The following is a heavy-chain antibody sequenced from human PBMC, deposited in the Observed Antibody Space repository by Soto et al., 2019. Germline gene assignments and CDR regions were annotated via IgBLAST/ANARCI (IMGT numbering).Heavy chain of an antibody. CDR3: ARGYSYGHYHSTREL. J-gene: IGHJ6*01. D-gene: IGHD5-18*01. V-gene: IGHV1-18*01. Sequence: ASVXVSFKASCYTFTNYDIIVVLQAPGQGLDGMGWISTYNGNTNYAQKLQGRVTMTTDRSTSTAYMELRSLRSDDTAVYYCARGYSYGHYHSTRELWGPGTTVNVPS. CDR2: ISTYNGNT. CDR1: CYTFTNYD.